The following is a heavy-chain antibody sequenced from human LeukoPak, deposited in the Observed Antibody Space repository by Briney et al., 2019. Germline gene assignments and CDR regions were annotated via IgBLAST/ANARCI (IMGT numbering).Heavy chain of an antibody. CDR2: ISGSGGST. CDR1: GFTFSSYA. D-gene: IGHD2-15*01. V-gene: IGHV3-23*01. CDR3: AKDNRPKDIVVVVAARD. J-gene: IGHJ4*02. Sequence: PGGSLLLSCAASGFTFSSYAMSWVRQAPGKGLEWVSAISGSGGSTYYADSVKGRFTISRDNSKNTLYLQMNSLRAEDTAVYYCAKDNRPKDIVVVVAARDWGQGTLVTVSS.